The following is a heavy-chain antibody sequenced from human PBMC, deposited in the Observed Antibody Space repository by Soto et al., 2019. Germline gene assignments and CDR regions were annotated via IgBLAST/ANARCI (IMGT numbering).Heavy chain of an antibody. CDR2: MYHGGRT. D-gene: IGHD2-8*01. Sequence: SETLSLTCTVSGDSVTNYFWSWMRQPPGKGLEWIGHMYHGGRTNYSPSLKSRVTMSLDSSKNQFSLNLSSVTAADTAVYFCARYPGYCTNGVCPIFDFWGHGVLVTVSS. J-gene: IGHJ4*01. CDR3: ARYPGYCTNGVCPIFDF. V-gene: IGHV4-59*02. CDR1: GDSVTNYF.